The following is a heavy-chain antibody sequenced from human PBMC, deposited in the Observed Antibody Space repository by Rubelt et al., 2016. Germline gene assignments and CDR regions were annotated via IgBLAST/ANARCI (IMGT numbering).Heavy chain of an antibody. CDR1: GFTVSSNY. CDR3: ARDQYDY. V-gene: IGHV3-66*01. CDR2: IYSGGST. Sequence: EVQLVESGGGLVQPGGSLRLSCAASGFTVSSNYMSWVRQAPGKGLEWVSIIYSGGSTYYADSVKGRFTNSRDKSKKTLYLQMNSLRAEDTAVYYCARDQYDYWGQGTLVTISS. J-gene: IGHJ4*02.